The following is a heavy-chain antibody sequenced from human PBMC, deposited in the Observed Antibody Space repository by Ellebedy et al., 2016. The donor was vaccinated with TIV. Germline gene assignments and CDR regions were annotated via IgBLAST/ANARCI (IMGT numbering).Heavy chain of an antibody. CDR2: INHSGST. D-gene: IGHD6-6*01. Sequence: SETLSLXXAIYGGSFSGYYWSWIRQPPGKGLEWIGEINHSGSTNYNPSLKSRVTISVDTSKNQFSLKLSSVTAADTAVYYCANIAARPDVDYYYYGMDVWGQGTTVTVSS. J-gene: IGHJ6*02. CDR3: ANIAARPDVDYYYYGMDV. V-gene: IGHV4-34*01. CDR1: GGSFSGYY.